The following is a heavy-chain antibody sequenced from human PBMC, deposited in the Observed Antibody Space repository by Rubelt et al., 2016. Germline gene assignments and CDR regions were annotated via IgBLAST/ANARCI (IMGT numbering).Heavy chain of an antibody. Sequence: QVQLQESGPGLVKPSETLSLTCTVSGGSISSYDWSWIRQPPGKGPEWIGYVYYTGSTHYNPSLKSRVTISADRSKNQLSLKLSSVTGADTAVYYCASGTVYFDNWGQGTLVTVSS. CDR3: ASGTVYFDN. CDR2: VYYTGST. D-gene: IGHD3/OR15-3a*01. V-gene: IGHV4-59*01. J-gene: IGHJ4*02. CDR1: GGSISSYD.